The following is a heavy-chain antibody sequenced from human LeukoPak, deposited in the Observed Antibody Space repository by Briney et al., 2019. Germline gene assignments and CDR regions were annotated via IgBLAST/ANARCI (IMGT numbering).Heavy chain of an antibody. CDR1: GGSVNSSGYC. Sequence: PSETLSLTCTVSGGSVNSSGYCWGWIRQPPGKGLEWIGSIFYNGKTYYNPSLKSRVTISIDTSKNQISLELTSVTAADTAVYYCARRRGATRPDYWGQGTLVTVSS. CDR2: IFYNGKT. CDR3: ARRRGATRPDY. D-gene: IGHD1-26*01. V-gene: IGHV4-39*01. J-gene: IGHJ4*02.